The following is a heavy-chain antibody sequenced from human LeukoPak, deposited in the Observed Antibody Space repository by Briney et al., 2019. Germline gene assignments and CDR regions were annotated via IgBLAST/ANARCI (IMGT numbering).Heavy chain of an antibody. D-gene: IGHD1-14*01. CDR3: ARAGIPWNPADC. CDR2: IRHSGST. Sequence: SGTLSLTCAVSGDSLSDSDWWTWDRQPPGKGLEWIGEIRHSGSTNYSPSLKSRVTISIDKSKNQLSLKLSSVTAADTANYFCARAGIPWNPADCWGQGTLVIVSS. CDR1: GDSLSDSDW. V-gene: IGHV4-4*02. J-gene: IGHJ4*02.